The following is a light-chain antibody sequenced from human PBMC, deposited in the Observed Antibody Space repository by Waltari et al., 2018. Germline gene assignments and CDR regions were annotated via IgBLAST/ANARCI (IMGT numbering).Light chain of an antibody. V-gene: IGKV1-33*01. CDR2: DAY. J-gene: IGKJ4*01. CDR3: QQYESHPLT. Sequence: DIQMTQSPSSLSASVGDRVTITCQASEDMTKYLNWYQHKPGRVPDLLIYDAYTLESGVPSRFRGSGSGRHFTLSITNLQPEDVATYCCQQYESHPLTFGGGTKVEIK. CDR1: EDMTKY.